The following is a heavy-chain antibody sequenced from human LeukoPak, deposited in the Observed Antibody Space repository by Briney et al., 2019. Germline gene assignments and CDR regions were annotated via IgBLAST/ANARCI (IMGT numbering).Heavy chain of an antibody. J-gene: IGHJ4*02. D-gene: IGHD2-21*01. V-gene: IGHV1-2*06. CDR2: INPNSGGT. CDR3: ARDSADRRVVVITLPFDY. Sequence: GASVRVSCKASGYTFTHHYIHWVRQAPGQSLEWVGRINPNSGGTNYAQKFQGRVTLTRDSSISTAYMELSRLRSDDAAVYYCARDSADRRVVVITLPFDYWGQGTVVTVSS. CDR1: GYTFTHHY.